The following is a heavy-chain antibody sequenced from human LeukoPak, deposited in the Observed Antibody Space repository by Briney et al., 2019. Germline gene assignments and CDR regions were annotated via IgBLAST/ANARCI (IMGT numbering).Heavy chain of an antibody. Sequence: GGSLRLSCAASGFTFSSYSMNWVRQAPGKGLEWVSSISSSSSYIYYADSVKGRFPISRDNAKNSLYLQMNSLRAEDTAVYYCARGGIAAAGTFDYWGQGTLVTVSS. V-gene: IGHV3-21*01. J-gene: IGHJ4*02. D-gene: IGHD6-13*01. CDR3: ARGGIAAAGTFDY. CDR1: GFTFSSYS. CDR2: ISSSSSYI.